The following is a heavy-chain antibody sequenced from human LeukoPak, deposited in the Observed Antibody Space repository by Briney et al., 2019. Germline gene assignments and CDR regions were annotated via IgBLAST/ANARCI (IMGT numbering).Heavy chain of an antibody. CDR2: IYYSGST. J-gene: IGHJ3*02. Sequence: SQTLSLTCTVSGGSISSGGYYWSWIRQHPGKGLEWIGYIYYSGSTYYNPSLKSRVTISVDTSKNQFSLKLSSVTAADTAVYYCARDQSSYDAFDIWGQGTMVTVSS. CDR1: GGSISSGGYY. V-gene: IGHV4-31*03. D-gene: IGHD6-6*01. CDR3: ARDQSSYDAFDI.